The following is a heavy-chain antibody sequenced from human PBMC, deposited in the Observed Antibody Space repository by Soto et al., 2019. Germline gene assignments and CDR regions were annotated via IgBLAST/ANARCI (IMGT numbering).Heavy chain of an antibody. CDR2: IYPGDSDT. CDR1: GYTFSSYW. CDR3: ARLPGLPQYHYMDV. Sequence: GESLKISCDGAGYTFSSYWIGWVRQMPGKGLEWMGIIYPGDSDTKYNQSFQGRVTISADKSINTEYLQWSSLKASDSAMYYCARLPGLPQYHYMDVWGRGTTVTVSS. V-gene: IGHV5-51*01. J-gene: IGHJ6*02. D-gene: IGHD3-9*01.